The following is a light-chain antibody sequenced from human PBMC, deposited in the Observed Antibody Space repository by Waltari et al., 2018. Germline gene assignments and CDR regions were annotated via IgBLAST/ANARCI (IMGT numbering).Light chain of an antibody. V-gene: IGLV3-19*01. CDR3: SSRDSSASHVL. CDR1: SLRTSN. CDR2: GKN. J-gene: IGLJ2*01. Sequence: SSELTQDPAVSVALGQTVRITCQGASLRTSNASWYPPKSGQAPILVLFGKNKRPSGIPDRFSGYNSETTTSLTITGAQAEDEADYYCSSRDSSASHVLFAGGTKLTVL.